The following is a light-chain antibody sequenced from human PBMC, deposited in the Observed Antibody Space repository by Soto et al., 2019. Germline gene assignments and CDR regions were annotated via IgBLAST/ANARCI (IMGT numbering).Light chain of an antibody. Sequence: DIVMTQSPDSLAVSLGERATINCKSSQSLLYSSNNKNYLAWYQQKPAQPPKLLIYWASTRESGVPDRFSGSGSGTDFTLTISSLQAEDVAVYYCQQYYRTPLTFGGGTKVDIK. CDR2: WAS. V-gene: IGKV4-1*01. CDR1: QSLLYSSNNKNY. J-gene: IGKJ4*01. CDR3: QQYYRTPLT.